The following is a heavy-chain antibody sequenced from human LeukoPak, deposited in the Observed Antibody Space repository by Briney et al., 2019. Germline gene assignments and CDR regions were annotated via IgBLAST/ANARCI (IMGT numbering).Heavy chain of an antibody. CDR3: ARGGSVVGDAFDI. Sequence: GGSLRLSCAASGFTFSSYWMSWVRQAPGKVLEWVANIKQDGSEKYYVDSVKGRFTISRDNAKNSLYLQMNSLRAEDTAVYYCARGGSVVGDAFDIWGQGTVVTVSS. V-gene: IGHV3-7*01. D-gene: IGHD2-15*01. CDR2: IKQDGSEK. J-gene: IGHJ3*02. CDR1: GFTFSSYW.